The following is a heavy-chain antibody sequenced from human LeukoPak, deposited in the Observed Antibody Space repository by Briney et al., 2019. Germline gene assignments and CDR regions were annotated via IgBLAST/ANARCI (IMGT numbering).Heavy chain of an antibody. Sequence: SETLFLTCTVSAGSISSNYWSWIRQPPGRGLVGIGYIYYSGSTNYNPSPKSRVTISVDTSKTQFCLKLSSVTAADTAVYYCARDYMRTARKQLIRSAMNWFDPWGQGTLVTVSS. J-gene: IGHJ5*02. D-gene: IGHD6-13*01. CDR3: ARDYMRTARKQLIRSAMNWFDP. V-gene: IGHV4-59*12. CDR1: AGSISSNY. CDR2: IYYSGST.